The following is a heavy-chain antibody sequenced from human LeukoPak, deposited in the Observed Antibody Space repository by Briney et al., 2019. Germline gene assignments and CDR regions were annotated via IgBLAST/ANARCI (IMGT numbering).Heavy chain of an antibody. Sequence: GGSLRLSCAASGFTFSSYGMNWVRQAPGKGLEWVSVISGSGGTTYYADSVKGRFTISRDSSKNTLYLQMNSLRAEDTAVYYCAKVSGGGLYYDGMDVWGQGTTVTVSS. V-gene: IGHV3-23*01. CDR2: ISGSGGTT. CDR3: AKVSGGGLYYDGMDV. D-gene: IGHD1-14*01. J-gene: IGHJ6*02. CDR1: GFTFSSYG.